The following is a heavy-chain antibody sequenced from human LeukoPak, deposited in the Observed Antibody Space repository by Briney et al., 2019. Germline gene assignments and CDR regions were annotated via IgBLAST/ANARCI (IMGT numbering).Heavy chain of an antibody. Sequence: ASVKVSCKASGYAFTSYYMHWVRQAPGQGLEWMGIINPSGGSTSYAQKFQGRVTMTEDTSTDTAYMELSSLRSEDTAVFYCATVRLYDSTGYRLNYWGQGTLVTVSS. D-gene: IGHD3-22*01. V-gene: IGHV1-46*01. CDR1: GYAFTSYY. J-gene: IGHJ4*02. CDR2: INPSGGST. CDR3: ATVRLYDSTGYRLNY.